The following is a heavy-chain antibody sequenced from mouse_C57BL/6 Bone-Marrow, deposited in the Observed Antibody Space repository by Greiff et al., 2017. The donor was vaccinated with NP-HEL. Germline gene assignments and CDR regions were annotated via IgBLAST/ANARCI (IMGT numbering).Heavy chain of an antibody. J-gene: IGHJ3*01. CDR3: TRLGIYYDYGWFAY. V-gene: IGHV6-6*01. CDR1: GFTFSDAW. Sequence: DVKLVESGGGLVQPGGSMKLSCAASGFTFSDAWMDWVRQSPEKGLEWVAEIRNKANNHAKSYAESVKGRFTISRDDSKSTVYLQMNSLRAEDTGIYYCTRLGIYYDYGWFAYWGQGTLVTVSA. CDR2: IRNKANNHAK. D-gene: IGHD2-4*01.